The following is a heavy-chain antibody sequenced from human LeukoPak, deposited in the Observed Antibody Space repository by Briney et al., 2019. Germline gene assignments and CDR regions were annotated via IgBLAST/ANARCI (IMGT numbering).Heavy chain of an antibody. J-gene: IGHJ3*02. V-gene: IGHV3-7*03. Sequence: GGSLRFSCAASGFAFSSYWMSWVRQAPGKGLEWVANIKQDGSEKYYVDSVKGRFTISRDNAKNSLYLQMNSLRAEDTAAYYCARATVTTSDAFDIWGQGTMVTVSS. CDR1: GFAFSSYW. D-gene: IGHD4-17*01. CDR3: ARATVTTSDAFDI. CDR2: IKQDGSEK.